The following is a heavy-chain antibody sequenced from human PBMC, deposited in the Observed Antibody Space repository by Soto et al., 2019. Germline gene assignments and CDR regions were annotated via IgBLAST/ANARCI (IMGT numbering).Heavy chain of an antibody. CDR3: AKAPAIIYSRFDY. J-gene: IGHJ4*02. Sequence: EVQLLESGGGLVQPGGSLRLSCAASGFTFSSYAMSWVRQAPGKGLEWVSAISGSGGSTYYADSVKGRFTISRDNSKNTLYLQMNSLRAKDTAVYYCAKAPAIIYSRFDYWGQGTLVTVSS. CDR1: GFTFSSYA. D-gene: IGHD6-13*01. CDR2: ISGSGGST. V-gene: IGHV3-23*01.